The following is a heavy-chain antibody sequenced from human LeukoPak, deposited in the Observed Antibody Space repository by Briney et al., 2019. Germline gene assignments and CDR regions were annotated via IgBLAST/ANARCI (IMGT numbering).Heavy chain of an antibody. CDR2: IRGAGYSDAP. J-gene: IGHJ5*02. CDR1: GFRFSGSA. Sequence: PGGSLRLSCAASGFRFSGSAIHWVRQAPGKGLEWVGRIRGAGYSDAPAYVASVRGRFTISRDDSKSTAYLQMNSLKAEDTAVYYCTVPASGGNWFDPWGRGTLVTVSS. D-gene: IGHD2-2*01. V-gene: IGHV3-73*01. CDR3: TVPASGGNWFDP.